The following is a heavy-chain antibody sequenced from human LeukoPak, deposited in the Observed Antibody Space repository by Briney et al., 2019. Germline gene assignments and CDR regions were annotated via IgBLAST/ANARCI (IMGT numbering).Heavy chain of an antibody. V-gene: IGHV3-23*01. Sequence: GGSLRLSCEGSGFSISRYTMSWVRQAPGKGLEWVSAISGNGAKTYYPDSVKGRFTLSSDNSKNALYLQLTSLSPEDTAVYYCAKLALQYYDSSGYHPDWYFDLWGRGTLVTVS. J-gene: IGHJ2*01. CDR3: AKLALQYYDSSGYHPDWYFDL. CDR1: GFSISRYT. CDR2: ISGNGAKT. D-gene: IGHD3-22*01.